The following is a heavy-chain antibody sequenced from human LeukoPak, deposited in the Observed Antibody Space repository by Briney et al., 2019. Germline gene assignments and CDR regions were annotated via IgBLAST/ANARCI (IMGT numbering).Heavy chain of an antibody. CDR2: INPSGGST. CDR1: GYTFNSYY. Sequence: GASVKVSCKASGYTFNSYYMHWVRQAPGQGLEWMGIINPSGGSTSYAQKFQGRVTMTRDTSTSTVYMELSSLRSEDTAVYYCARGGSGWYPGRYYYYYGMDVWGQGTTVTVSS. J-gene: IGHJ6*02. V-gene: IGHV1-46*02. D-gene: IGHD6-19*01. CDR3: ARGGSGWYPGRYYYYYGMDV.